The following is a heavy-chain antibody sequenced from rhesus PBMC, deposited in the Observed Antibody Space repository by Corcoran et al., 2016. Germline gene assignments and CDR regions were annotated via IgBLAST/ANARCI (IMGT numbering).Heavy chain of an antibody. CDR2: INTDTGNP. CDR3: ARSHFAPGFDY. CDR1: GYTFTTYA. Sequence: QVQLVQSGAEVKQPGAAVKVSCNASGYTFTTYASHWARTAHGQGLEWRGWINTDTGNPTYAQGFKERFDFSLDTSITTAYLQISSLKAEDTAVYYCARSHFAPGFDYWGQGVLVTVSS. J-gene: IGHJ4*01. D-gene: IGHD3S6*01. V-gene: IGHV7-114*01.